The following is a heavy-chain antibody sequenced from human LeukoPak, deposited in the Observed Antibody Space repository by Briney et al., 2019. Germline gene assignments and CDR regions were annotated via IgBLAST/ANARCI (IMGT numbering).Heavy chain of an antibody. D-gene: IGHD5-24*01. CDR1: GFTFSNYP. CDR2: IYGGGNI. Sequence: GGSLRLSCEASGFTFSNYPMNWVRQAPGKGLEWVSVIYGGGNIYYADSVKGRFTISRDNSKNTLYLQMNSLRAEDTAVYYCARGAGYNYPYYFDYWGQGTLVTVSS. CDR3: ARGAGYNYPYYFDY. J-gene: IGHJ4*02. V-gene: IGHV3-53*01.